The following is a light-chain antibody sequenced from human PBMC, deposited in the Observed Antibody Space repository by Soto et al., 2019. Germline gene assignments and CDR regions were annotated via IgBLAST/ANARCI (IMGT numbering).Light chain of an antibody. CDR3: QQRNRWPPIFT. J-gene: IGKJ3*01. CDR1: QSVSTY. V-gene: IGKV3-11*01. CDR2: DAS. Sequence: ETALTQSPATLSLSPGERVTLSCRASQSVSTYLAWYQQKPGQAPRLLIYDASKRASGIPARFSGSGSGTDFTLTISSLETEDYGVYYCQQRNRWPPIFTFGPGTKVDMK.